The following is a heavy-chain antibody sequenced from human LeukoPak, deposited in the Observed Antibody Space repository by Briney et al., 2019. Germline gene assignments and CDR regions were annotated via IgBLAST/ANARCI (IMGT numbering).Heavy chain of an antibody. CDR1: GFTFDDYG. J-gene: IGHJ6*03. Sequence: PGGSLRLSCAASGFTFDDYGMSWVRQAPGKGLEWVSGINWNGGSTGYADSVKGRFTISRDNAKNSLYLQMNSLRAEDTALYYCARSSTGYYYYYMDVWGKGTTVTVSS. V-gene: IGHV3-20*04. CDR3: ARSSTGYYYYYMDV. CDR2: INWNGGST.